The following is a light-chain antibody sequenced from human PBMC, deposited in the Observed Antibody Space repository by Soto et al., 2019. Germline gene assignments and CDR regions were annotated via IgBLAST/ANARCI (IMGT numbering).Light chain of an antibody. J-gene: IGLJ3*02. CDR2: VSSDGSY. CDR3: QTWGTGIRV. CDR1: SGHYTYA. V-gene: IGLV4-69*01. Sequence: QSVLTQSPSASASLGASVKLTCTLSSGHYTYAIAWHQQHPEKGPRYLMKVSSDGSYSKGDGIPDRFSGSSSGAERHLTISSLQSEDETDYNCQTWGTGIRVFGGGTKLTVL.